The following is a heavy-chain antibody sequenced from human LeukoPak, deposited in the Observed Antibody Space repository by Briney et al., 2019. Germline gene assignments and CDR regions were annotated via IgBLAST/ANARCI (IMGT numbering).Heavy chain of an antibody. V-gene: IGHV3-30*04. CDR2: ISYDGGNK. D-gene: IGHD3-22*01. J-gene: IGHJ4*02. CDR1: RFTFSSYS. CDR3: AGGGFYDSSGYQVRD. Sequence: GSLRLSCTASRFTFSSYSMHWVRQAPGKGLEWVAVISYDGGNKYYADSVKGRFTISRDNSKNTLYLQMNSLRAEDTAVYYCAGGGFYDSSGYQVRDWGQGTLVTVSS.